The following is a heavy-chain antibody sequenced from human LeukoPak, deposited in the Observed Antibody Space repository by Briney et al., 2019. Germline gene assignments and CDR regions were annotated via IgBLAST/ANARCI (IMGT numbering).Heavy chain of an antibody. CDR2: MNPNSGNT. Sequence: ASVKVSFKASGYTFTSYDINWVRQATGQGLEWMGWMNPNSGNTGYAQKFQGRVTMTRNTFISTAYMELSSLRSEDTAVYYCARGGRDYDILTGYYPGAFDIWGQGTMVTVSS. V-gene: IGHV1-8*01. D-gene: IGHD3-9*01. CDR3: ARGGRDYDILTGYYPGAFDI. J-gene: IGHJ3*02. CDR1: GYTFTSYD.